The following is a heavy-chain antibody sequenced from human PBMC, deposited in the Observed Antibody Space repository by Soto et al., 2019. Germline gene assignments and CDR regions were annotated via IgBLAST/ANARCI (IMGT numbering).Heavy chain of an antibody. Sequence: GGSLRLSCAASGFTFTNYGMSWVRQAPGKGLEWVSGISGSGGRTDYADSVNGRFTISRDNSKNTLYLQMNSLRAEDTAVYYCAKYCTTSSCSYFDYWGQGALVTVSS. V-gene: IGHV3-23*01. J-gene: IGHJ4*02. CDR2: ISGSGGRT. CDR3: AKYCTTSSCSYFDY. CDR1: GFTFTNYG. D-gene: IGHD2-2*01.